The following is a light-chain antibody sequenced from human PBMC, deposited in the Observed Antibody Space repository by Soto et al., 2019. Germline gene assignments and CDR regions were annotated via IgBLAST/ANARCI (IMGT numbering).Light chain of an antibody. J-gene: IGKJ1*01. V-gene: IGKV1-39*01. CDR3: QQSYSSPWT. CDR1: QSISSY. CDR2: AAS. Sequence: DIQMTQSPSSLSASVGDRVTITCRASQSISSYLNWYQQKPGKAPKFLIFAASSLQSWVPSRFSGSGSGTDFTLTISSLQHEDFATYYCQQSYSSPWTFGQATKVDIK.